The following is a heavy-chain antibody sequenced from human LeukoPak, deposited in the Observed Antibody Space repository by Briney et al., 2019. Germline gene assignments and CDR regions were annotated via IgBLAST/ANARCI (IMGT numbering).Heavy chain of an antibody. J-gene: IGHJ4*02. Sequence: GGSLRLSCAASGLTVSSNFMSWVRQAPGKGLEWVAVIYAGGGTYYADSVKGRFTISRHNSKNTLYLQMNSLRAEDTAVYYCARAPEWLIFDYWGQGTLVTVSS. D-gene: IGHD6-19*01. CDR3: ARAPEWLIFDY. CDR2: IYAGGGT. CDR1: GLTVSSNF. V-gene: IGHV3-53*04.